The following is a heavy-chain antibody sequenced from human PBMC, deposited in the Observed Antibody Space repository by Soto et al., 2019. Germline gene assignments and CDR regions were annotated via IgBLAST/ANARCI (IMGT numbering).Heavy chain of an antibody. J-gene: IGHJ4*02. CDR3: ARVPVLDSGQSYFDY. CDR1: GYTFTSYG. V-gene: IGHV1-18*01. CDR2: ISAYNGNT. Sequence: GASVKVSCKASGYTFTSYGISWVRQAPGQGLEWMGWISAYNGNTNYAQKLQGRVTMTTDTSTSTAYMELSSLRSEDTAVYYCARVPVLDSGQSYFDYWGQGTLVTVSS. D-gene: IGHD5-12*01.